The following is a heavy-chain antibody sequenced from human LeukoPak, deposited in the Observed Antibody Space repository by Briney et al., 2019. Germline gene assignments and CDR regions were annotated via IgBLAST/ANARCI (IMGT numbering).Heavy chain of an antibody. V-gene: IGHV3-43*02. J-gene: IGHJ4*02. CDR3: AKDARPSY. Sequence: GGSLRLSCAASGFTFDDYAMHWVRQAPGKGLEWVSLISGDGGSTYYADSVKGRFTISRDNSKNTLYLQMNSLRADDTAVYYCAKDARPSYWGQGTLVTVSS. CDR1: GFTFDDYA. CDR2: ISGDGGST.